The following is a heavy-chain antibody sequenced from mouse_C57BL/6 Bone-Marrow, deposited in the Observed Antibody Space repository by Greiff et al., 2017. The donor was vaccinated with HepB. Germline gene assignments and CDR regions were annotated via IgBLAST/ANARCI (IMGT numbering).Heavy chain of an antibody. CDR3: ARQKEFAY. CDR1: GFTFSDYG. CDR2: ISSGSSTI. J-gene: IGHJ3*01. V-gene: IGHV5-17*01. Sequence: EVHLVESGGGLVKPGGSLKLSCAASGFTFSDYGMHWVRQAPEKGLEWVAYISSGSSTIYYADTVKGRFTISRDNAKNTLFLQMTSLRSEDTAMYYCARQKEFAYWGQGTLVTVSA.